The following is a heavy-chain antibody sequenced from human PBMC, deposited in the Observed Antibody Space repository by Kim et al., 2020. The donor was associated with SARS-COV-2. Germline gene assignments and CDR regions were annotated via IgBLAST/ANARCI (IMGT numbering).Heavy chain of an antibody. CDR3: ATKDPNQTPYYYYGMDV. J-gene: IGHJ6*02. D-gene: IGHD2-2*01. Sequence: ASVKVSCKVSGYTLTELSMHWVRQAPGKGLEWMGGFDPEDGETIYAQKFQGRVTMTEDTSTDTAYMELSSLRSEDTAVYYCATKDPNQTPYYYYGMDVWGQGTTVTVSS. CDR1: GYTLTELS. CDR2: FDPEDGET. V-gene: IGHV1-24*01.